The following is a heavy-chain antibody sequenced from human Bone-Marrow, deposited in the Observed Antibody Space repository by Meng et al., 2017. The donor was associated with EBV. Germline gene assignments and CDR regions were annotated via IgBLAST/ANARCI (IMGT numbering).Heavy chain of an antibody. CDR2: TNEDGGIT. V-gene: IGHV3-74*01. D-gene: IGHD6-25*01. J-gene: IGHJ4*02. CDR1: GFTFRNYW. CDR3: SRDLAGSYDD. Sequence: EVELVGSGGALVQPGGSLRLSCAASGFTFRNYWMHWVRQAPGKGLVWVSRTNEDGGITTYADSVRGRFLISRDNTKNTLYLQMNSLRVEDTAVYFCSRDLAGSYDDWGQGTLVTVSS.